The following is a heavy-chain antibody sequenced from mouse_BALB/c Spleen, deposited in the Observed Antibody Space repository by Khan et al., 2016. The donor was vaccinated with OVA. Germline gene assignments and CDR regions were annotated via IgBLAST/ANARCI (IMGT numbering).Heavy chain of an antibody. J-gene: IGHJ4*01. CDR1: GYSITSDYA. CDR2: INYSGST. V-gene: IGHV3-2*02. Sequence: EVQLVESGPGLVNPSQSLSLTCTVTGYSITSDYAWNWIRQFPGNKLEWMGYINYSGSTNYNPALKSRISITRDTSKNQFFLQLNSVTTEDTATYFCASDGSRDNYAMDYWGQGTSVTVSS. CDR3: ASDGSRDNYAMDY. D-gene: IGHD2-3*01.